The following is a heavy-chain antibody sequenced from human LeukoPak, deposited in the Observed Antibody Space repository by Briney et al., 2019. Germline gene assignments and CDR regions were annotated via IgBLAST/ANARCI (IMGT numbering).Heavy chain of an antibody. CDR1: GYPFTRFL. D-gene: IGHD3-16*01. J-gene: IGHJ5*02. CDR3: ARASFWESPINWFAP. Sequence: ASVKVSCKAPGYPFTRFLHWVRQATGQGLEWMGWMNPNSGNTGYAQKFQGRVTMTRDRSISTAYMELSRLTSDDTAVYYCARASFWESPINWFAPWGQGTLVTVSS. CDR2: MNPNSGNT. V-gene: IGHV1-2*02.